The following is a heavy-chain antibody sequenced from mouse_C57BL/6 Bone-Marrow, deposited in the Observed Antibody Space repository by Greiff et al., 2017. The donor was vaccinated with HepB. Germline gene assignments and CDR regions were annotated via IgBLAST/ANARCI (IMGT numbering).Heavy chain of an antibody. J-gene: IGHJ3*01. Sequence: EVKLMESGGGLVQSGRSLRLSCATSGFTFSDFYMEWVRQAPGKGLEWIAASRNKANDYTTEYSASVKGRFIVSRDTSQSILYLQMNALRAEDTAIYYCARDALLLPFAYWGQGTLVTVSA. CDR2: SRNKANDYTT. CDR1: GFTFSDFY. CDR3: ARDALLLPFAY. V-gene: IGHV7-1*01. D-gene: IGHD2-10*01.